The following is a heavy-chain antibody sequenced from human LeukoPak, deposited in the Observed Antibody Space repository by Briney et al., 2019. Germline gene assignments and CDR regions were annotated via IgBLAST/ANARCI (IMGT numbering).Heavy chain of an antibody. CDR3: AKSEVAHWNVDY. Sequence: GGSLRLSCAASGFTFSSYGMHWVRRAPGKGLEWVAFIRYDGSNKYYADSVKGRFTISRDNSKNTLYLQMNSLRAEDTAVYYCAKSEVAHWNVDYWGQGTLVTVSS. J-gene: IGHJ4*02. D-gene: IGHD1-1*01. CDR1: GFTFSSYG. CDR2: IRYDGSNK. V-gene: IGHV3-30*02.